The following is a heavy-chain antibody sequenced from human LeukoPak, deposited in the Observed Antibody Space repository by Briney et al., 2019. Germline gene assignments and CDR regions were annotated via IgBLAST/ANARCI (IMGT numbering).Heavy chain of an antibody. Sequence: GGSLRLSCAASGFTFSVYWMSWVRQAPGKGLEWVANIKQDGGQKYYVDSVKGRLTISRDNSKNSVYLQMNRLRVEDTAVYYCARIGYSSSSFDYWGQGTLVTVSS. D-gene: IGHD6-6*01. CDR2: IKQDGGQK. V-gene: IGHV3-7*03. J-gene: IGHJ4*02. CDR1: GFTFSVYW. CDR3: ARIGYSSSSFDY.